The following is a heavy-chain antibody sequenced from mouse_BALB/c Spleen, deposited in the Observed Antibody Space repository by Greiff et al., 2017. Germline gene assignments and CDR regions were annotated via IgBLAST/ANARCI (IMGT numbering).Heavy chain of an antibody. D-gene: IGHD2-3*01. CDR3: ATDGYYVPWFAY. CDR1: GFNIKDTY. J-gene: IGHJ3*01. Sequence: VQLQQSGAELVKPGASVKLSCTASGFNIKDTYMHWVKQRPEQGLEWIGRIDPANGNTKYDPKFQGKATITADTSSNTAYLQLSSLTSEDTAVYYCATDGYYVPWFAYWGQGTLVTVSA. V-gene: IGHV14-3*02. CDR2: IDPANGNT.